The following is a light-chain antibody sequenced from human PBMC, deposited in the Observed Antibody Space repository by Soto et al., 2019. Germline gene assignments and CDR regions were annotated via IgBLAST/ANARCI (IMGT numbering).Light chain of an antibody. CDR1: SSNIGPGYD. CDR2: GNS. Sequence: QSVLTQPPSVSGAPGQRVTISCTGSSSNIGPGYDVHWYQQLPGTAPKLLIYGNSNRPSGVPDRFSGSKSGTSASLAITGLQAEDEADYYCQSYDSSHVVFGGGTQLTVL. J-gene: IGLJ2*01. V-gene: IGLV1-40*01. CDR3: QSYDSSHVV.